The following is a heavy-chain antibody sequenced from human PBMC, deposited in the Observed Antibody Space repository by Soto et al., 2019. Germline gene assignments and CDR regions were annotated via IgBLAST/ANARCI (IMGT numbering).Heavy chain of an antibody. V-gene: IGHV5-51*01. CDR3: NWFDP. CDR2: IYPGDSDT. J-gene: IGHJ5*02. Sequence: GESLKISCKGSGYSFTSYWIGWVRQMPGKGLEWMGIIYPGDSDTRYSPSFQGQVTISADKSISTAADTAVYYCARSEVRGVINWFDPWGQGTLVTVSS. CDR1: GYSFTSYW. D-gene: IGHD3-10*01.